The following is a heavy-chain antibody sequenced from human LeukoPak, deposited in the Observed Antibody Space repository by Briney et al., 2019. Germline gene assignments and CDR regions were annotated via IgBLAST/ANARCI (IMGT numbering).Heavy chain of an antibody. CDR2: IHSSSSYI. Sequence: GGSLRLSCAASGFTFSSYSMNWVRQAPGKRLELVSSIHSSSSYIYSADSVKGRFTISRDNAKNSLYLQMNSLRAEDTAVYYCARDMDYPVEYYYYYMDVWGKGTTVTVSS. CDR3: ARDMDYPVEYYYYYMDV. CDR1: GFTFSSYS. J-gene: IGHJ6*03. D-gene: IGHD3/OR15-3a*01. V-gene: IGHV3-21*01.